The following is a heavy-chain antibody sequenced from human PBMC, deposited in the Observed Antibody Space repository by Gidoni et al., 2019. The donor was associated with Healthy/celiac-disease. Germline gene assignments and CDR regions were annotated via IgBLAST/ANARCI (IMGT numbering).Heavy chain of an antibody. CDR2: ISYDGSNK. J-gene: IGHJ1*01. CDR3: AKLLGLELARNTGPNEYFQH. Sequence: VQPGRSLRLSCAASGFTFSSYGMHWVRQAPGKGLEWVAVISYDGSNKYYADSVKGRFTISRDNSKNTLYLQMNSLRAEDTAVYYCAKLLGLELARNTGPNEYFQHWGQGTLVTVSS. CDR1: GFTFSSYG. V-gene: IGHV3-30*18. D-gene: IGHD1-7*01.